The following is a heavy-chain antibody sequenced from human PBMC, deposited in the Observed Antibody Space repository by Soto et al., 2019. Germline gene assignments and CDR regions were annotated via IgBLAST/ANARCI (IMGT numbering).Heavy chain of an antibody. CDR2: IIPIFGTA. Sequence: ASVKVSCKASGGTFSSYSIHWVRQAPGQGLEWMGGIIPIFGTANYAQKFQGRVTITADKSTSTAYMELSSLRSEDTAVYYCASGSAGYCSGGSCYSDYYFGMDVWGQGTTVTVSS. V-gene: IGHV1-69*06. D-gene: IGHD2-15*01. CDR3: ASGSAGYCSGGSCYSDYYFGMDV. J-gene: IGHJ6*02. CDR1: GGTFSSYS.